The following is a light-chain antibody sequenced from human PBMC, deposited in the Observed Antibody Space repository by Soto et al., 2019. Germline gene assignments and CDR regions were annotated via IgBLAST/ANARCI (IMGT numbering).Light chain of an antibody. CDR2: AAS. J-gene: IGKJ1*01. Sequence: DIQMTQSPSSLSASVGDRVTITCRTSQSISNSLNWYQQRPGKAPKLLLYAASRLLSGVPSRFSGSGSGTDFTLTISSLQPEDFAFYYCQQTYRTPPTFGQGTRVEIK. CDR1: QSISNS. V-gene: IGKV1-39*01. CDR3: QQTYRTPPT.